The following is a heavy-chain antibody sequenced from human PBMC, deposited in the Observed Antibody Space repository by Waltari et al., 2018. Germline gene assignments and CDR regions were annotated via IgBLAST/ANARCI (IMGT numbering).Heavy chain of an antibody. CDR2: ISWDGRDT. V-gene: IGHV3-43D*03. CDR1: GFAFDDYI. J-gene: IGHJ4*02. CDR3: TKDPDSTGPAY. D-gene: IGHD3-22*01. Sequence: EVQFVESVGDGVQPGGSLRLSCSAPGFAFDDYIMHLVRQAPGKGLEWVSLISWDGRDTYYADSVRGRFTISRDNSRNSLFLQMNSLRPEDTAFYYCTKDPDSTGPAYWGQGTLVTVSS.